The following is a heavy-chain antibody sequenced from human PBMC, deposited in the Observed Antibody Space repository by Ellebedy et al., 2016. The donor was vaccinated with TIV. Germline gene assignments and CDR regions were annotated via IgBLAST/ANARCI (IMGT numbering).Heavy chain of an antibody. J-gene: IGHJ4*02. V-gene: IGHV1-69*10. CDR2: IIPILGIA. D-gene: IGHD6-13*01. Sequence: GASVKVSCKASGGPFSSYAISWVRQAPGQGLEWMGGIIPILGIANYAQKFQGRVTITADESTSTAYMELSSLRSEDTAVYYCASRAAAGTWGFDYWGQGTLVTVSS. CDR1: GGPFSSYA. CDR3: ASRAAAGTWGFDY.